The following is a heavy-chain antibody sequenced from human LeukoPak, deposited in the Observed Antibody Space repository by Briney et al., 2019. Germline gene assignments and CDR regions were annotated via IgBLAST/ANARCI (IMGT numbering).Heavy chain of an antibody. V-gene: IGHV1-18*01. J-gene: IGHJ6*03. D-gene: IGHD3-22*01. CDR3: ASGDIDINGHGPYYFYMDV. CDR2: ISAVIGNT. Sequence: ASETVSRKTSVSTFSCYGINCAGQAPGHGLEWMGWISAVIGNTHYAQKFQGRLIMTTDTSTSTGYMELRTLRSDDTAVYYCASGDIDINGHGPYYFYMDVWGKGTTVTVSS. CDR1: VSTFSCYG.